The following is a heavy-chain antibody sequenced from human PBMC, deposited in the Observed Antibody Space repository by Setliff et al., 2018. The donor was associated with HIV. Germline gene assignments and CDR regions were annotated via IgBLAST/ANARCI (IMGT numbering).Heavy chain of an antibody. J-gene: IGHJ2*01. Sequence: PSETLSLTCTVSGGSISSSSYYWGWIRQPPGKGLERIGSIYYSGSSYYSPSLKSRVTISLDTSKNQFSLKLSSMTAADTAVYYCARDVGLCGVDCWPYFYFDLWGRGNLVTVSS. CDR2: IYYSGSS. V-gene: IGHV4-39*07. D-gene: IGHD2-21*02. CDR1: GGSISSSSYY. CDR3: ARDVGLCGVDCWPYFYFDL.